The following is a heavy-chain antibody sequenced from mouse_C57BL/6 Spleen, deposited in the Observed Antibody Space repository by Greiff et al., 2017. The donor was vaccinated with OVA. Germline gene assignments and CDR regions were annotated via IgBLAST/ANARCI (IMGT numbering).Heavy chain of an antibody. V-gene: IGHV7-3*01. D-gene: IGHD4-1*01. Sequence: EVKLMESGGGLVQPGGSLSLSCAASGFTFTDYYMSWVRQPPGKALEWLGFIRNKANGYTTEYSASVKGRFTISRDNSQSILYLQMNALRAEDSATYYCASPHLTGSLYWYFDVWGTGTTVTVSS. CDR2: IRNKANGYTT. J-gene: IGHJ1*03. CDR1: GFTFTDYY. CDR3: ASPHLTGSLYWYFDV.